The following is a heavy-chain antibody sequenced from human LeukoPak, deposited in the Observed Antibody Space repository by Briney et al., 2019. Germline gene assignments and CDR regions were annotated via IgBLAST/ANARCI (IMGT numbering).Heavy chain of an antibody. CDR1: GFTFSNAW. CDR3: TTDADYYGSGNY. Sequence: GGSLRLSCAASGFTFSNAWMSWVRQAPGKGLEWVGRIKSKTDGGTTDYAAPVKGRFTISRDDSKNTLYLQMHSLKTEDTAVYYCTTDADYYGSGNYWGQGTLVTVSS. D-gene: IGHD3-10*01. V-gene: IGHV3-15*01. J-gene: IGHJ4*02. CDR2: IKSKTDGGTT.